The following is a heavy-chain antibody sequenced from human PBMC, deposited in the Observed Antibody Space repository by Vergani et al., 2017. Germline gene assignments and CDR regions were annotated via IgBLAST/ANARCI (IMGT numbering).Heavy chain of an antibody. CDR3: ARQFLRNFFDY. V-gene: IGHV4-39*01. CDR1: GGSISSSSYY. J-gene: IGHJ4*02. D-gene: IGHD1-14*01. Sequence: QLQLQESGPGLVKPSETLSLTCTVSGGSISSSSYYWGWIRQPPGKGLEWIGSFYYSGSTYYTPSLKSRVTISVDTSKHQFSLMLSSVTAADTAVYYCARQFLRNFFDYWGQGTLVTVSS. CDR2: FYYSGST.